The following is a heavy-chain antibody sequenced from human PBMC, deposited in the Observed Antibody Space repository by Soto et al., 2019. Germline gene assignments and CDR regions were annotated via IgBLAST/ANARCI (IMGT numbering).Heavy chain of an antibody. V-gene: IGHV3-23*01. CDR3: AKEVHGDYVDY. D-gene: IGHD4-17*01. CDR2: ISGSGGST. Sequence: GGALRHSCAASGVTLRSYSMSWGRQAPGKGLEWVSAISGSGGSTYYADSVKGRFTISRDNSKNTLYLQMNSLRAEDTAVYYCAKEVHGDYVDYWGQGTLVTVSS. J-gene: IGHJ4*02. CDR1: GVTLRSYS.